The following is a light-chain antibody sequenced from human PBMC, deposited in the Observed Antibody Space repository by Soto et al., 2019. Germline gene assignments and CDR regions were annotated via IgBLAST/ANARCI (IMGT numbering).Light chain of an antibody. CDR1: QSVSSD. J-gene: IGKJ5*01. V-gene: IGKV3-15*01. Sequence: EIVMTQSPVTLSVSPGARATLSCRASQSVSSDLAWYHQKPGQAPRLLIYGASTRATGIPARFSGSGSGTEFTLTINSLQSEDFAVYYCQQYNNWPLTFGQGTRLEIK. CDR3: QQYNNWPLT. CDR2: GAS.